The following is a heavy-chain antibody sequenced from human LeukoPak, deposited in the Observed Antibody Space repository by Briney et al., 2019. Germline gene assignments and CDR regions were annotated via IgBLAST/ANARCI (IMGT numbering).Heavy chain of an antibody. CDR1: GYSFTGYY. V-gene: IGHV1-2*02. D-gene: IGHD3-22*01. Sequence: ASVKVSCKASGYSFTGYYMYWVRQAPGQGLEWMGWINPKSGGTNYAQKFQGRVTMTRDTSINTAYMDLSRLTYDDTAMYYCARGPSSDSIGLDYFDYWGQGTLVTVSS. CDR3: ARGPSSDSIGLDYFDY. J-gene: IGHJ4*02. CDR2: INPKSGGT.